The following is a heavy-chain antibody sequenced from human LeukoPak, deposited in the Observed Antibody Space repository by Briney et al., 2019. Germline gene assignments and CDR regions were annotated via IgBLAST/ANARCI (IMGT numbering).Heavy chain of an antibody. J-gene: IGHJ4*02. V-gene: IGHV3-7*01. CDR3: VRAIDYGYPGGY. Sequence: GGSLRLSCVASEFTLSDFWMSWVRQAPGKGLEWVANIKQDGTEKYYVDSEKGRFTVSRDNAKNSLDLQMNSVRAEDTAVYYCVRAIDYGYPGGYWGQGTLVTVSS. CDR1: EFTLSDFW. CDR2: IKQDGTEK. D-gene: IGHD4-17*01.